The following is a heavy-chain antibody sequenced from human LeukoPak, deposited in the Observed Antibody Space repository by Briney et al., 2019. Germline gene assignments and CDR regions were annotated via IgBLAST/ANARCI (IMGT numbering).Heavy chain of an antibody. CDR2: ISSNGGGT. D-gene: IGHD6-19*01. Sequence: GGSLRLTCAASGFTFSSYAIHWVRQAPGKGLEYVAAISSNGGGTFYANSVKGRFIVSRDNSKNTLSLQMGSLRTEDLAMYYCARRAPGFSSGWLDYWGQGTPVTVSS. V-gene: IGHV3-64*01. J-gene: IGHJ4*02. CDR1: GFTFSSYA. CDR3: ARRAPGFSSGWLDY.